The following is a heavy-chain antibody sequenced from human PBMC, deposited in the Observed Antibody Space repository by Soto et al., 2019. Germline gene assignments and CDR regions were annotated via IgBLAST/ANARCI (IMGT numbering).Heavy chain of an antibody. CDR2: IYYNGMT. J-gene: IGHJ4*02. CDR1: RGSINNYY. V-gene: IGHV4-59*08. D-gene: IGHD3-9*01. CDR3: ARLGTLDSDLSTGYYRYYFDY. Sequence: QVHLQESGPGLVKPSETLSLTCTVSRGSINNYYWSWIRQPPGKGLEWIGYIYYNGMTNYSPSLKRRGAVSLDTSKNQFSLQLTSVSAADTAVYYSARLGTLDSDLSTGYYRYYFDYWGQGTLVTVSS.